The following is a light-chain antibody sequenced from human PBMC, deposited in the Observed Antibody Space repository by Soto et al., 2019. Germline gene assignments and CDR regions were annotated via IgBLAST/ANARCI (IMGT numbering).Light chain of an antibody. CDR1: QSVLYSSNNKNY. CDR3: QQYYRTPPT. Sequence: DIVMTQSPDSLAVSLGERATINCKSSQSVLYSSNNKNYLAWYQQKPGQPPKLLIYWASTRESGVPDRFSGSRSGTDFTLTISSLQAEDVAVYYCQQYYRTPPTFGGGTKVEIK. CDR2: WAS. J-gene: IGKJ4*02. V-gene: IGKV4-1*01.